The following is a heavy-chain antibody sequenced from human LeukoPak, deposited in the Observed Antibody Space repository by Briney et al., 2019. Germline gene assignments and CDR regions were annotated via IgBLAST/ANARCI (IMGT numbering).Heavy chain of an antibody. Sequence: SETLSLTCAVYGGSFSGYYWSWIRQPPGKGLEWIGEINHSGSTNYNPSLKSRVTISVDTSKNQFSLKLSSVTAADTAVYYCARRWSGSYYGLYYYMDVWGKGTTVTISS. CDR2: INHSGST. J-gene: IGHJ6*03. CDR3: ARRWSGSYYGLYYYMDV. CDR1: GGSFSGYY. V-gene: IGHV4-34*01. D-gene: IGHD1-26*01.